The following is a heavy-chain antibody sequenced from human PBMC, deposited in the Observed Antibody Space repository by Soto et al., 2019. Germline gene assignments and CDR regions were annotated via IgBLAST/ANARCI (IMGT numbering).Heavy chain of an antibody. J-gene: IGHJ6*02. CDR2: ITATGGDT. Sequence: WGSLRLSCAASGFTFINFVMMFFRHTPGKGLEWVSTITATGGDTYYTDSVKGRFTISRDNSKNTLYLQMSSLRAEDTALYYCTKASSDRHHMDVWGQGTTVTVSS. CDR1: GFTFINFV. CDR3: TKASSDRHHMDV. V-gene: IGHV3-23*01.